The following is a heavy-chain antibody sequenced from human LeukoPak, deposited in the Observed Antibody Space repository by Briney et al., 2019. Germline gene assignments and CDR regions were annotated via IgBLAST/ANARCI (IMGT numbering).Heavy chain of an antibody. CDR3: ATEILKSSGWIL. V-gene: IGHV1-2*02. Sequence: ASVKVSCKASGYTFTGYYMHWVRQAPGQGLEWMGWINPNSGGTNYAQKFQGRVTMTRDTSISTAYMELSSLRSEDTAVYYCATEILKSSGWILWGQGTLVTVSS. D-gene: IGHD6-19*01. J-gene: IGHJ4*02. CDR1: GYTFTGYY. CDR2: INPNSGGT.